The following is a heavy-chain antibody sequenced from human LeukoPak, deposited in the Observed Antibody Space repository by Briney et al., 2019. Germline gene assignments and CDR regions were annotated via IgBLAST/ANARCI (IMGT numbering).Heavy chain of an antibody. Sequence: SENLSLTCTVSGASVTSGTFYWSWIRQPPGKGLEWIGYIYYSGSTNYNPSLKSRVTISVDTSKNQFSLKLSSVTAADTAVYYCARHSSAHDYWGQGTLVTVSS. CDR3: ARHSSAHDY. J-gene: IGHJ4*02. CDR1: GASVTSGTFY. V-gene: IGHV4-61*01. D-gene: IGHD6-19*01. CDR2: IYYSGST.